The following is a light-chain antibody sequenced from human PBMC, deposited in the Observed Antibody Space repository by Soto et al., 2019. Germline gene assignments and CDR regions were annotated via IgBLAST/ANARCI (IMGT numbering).Light chain of an antibody. CDR1: QIIGSAY. V-gene: IGKV3-20*01. J-gene: IGKJ3*01. CDR3: QQYSSSLFT. Sequence: ETTLTQSPDTLSLSPGEGATLSCRASQIIGSAYLAWYQQKPGQAPRLLIFGASTRATGTPHRFSGSGSGTDFTLTISALESEDVAVYYCQQYSSSLFTFGPGTKVDIK. CDR2: GAS.